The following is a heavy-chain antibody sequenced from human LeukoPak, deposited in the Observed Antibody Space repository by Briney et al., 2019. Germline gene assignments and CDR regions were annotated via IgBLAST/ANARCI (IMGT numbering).Heavy chain of an antibody. CDR1: GFTFSSYG. Sequence: GGSLRLSCAASGFTFSSYGMHWVRQAPGKGLECVAVIWYDGSNKYYADSVKGRFTISRDNSKNTLYLQMNSLRAEDTAVYYCATTREKVAPSAMVGWGQGTTVTVSS. J-gene: IGHJ6*02. CDR3: ATTREKVAPSAMVG. V-gene: IGHV3-33*01. CDR2: IWYDGSNK. D-gene: IGHD5-12*01.